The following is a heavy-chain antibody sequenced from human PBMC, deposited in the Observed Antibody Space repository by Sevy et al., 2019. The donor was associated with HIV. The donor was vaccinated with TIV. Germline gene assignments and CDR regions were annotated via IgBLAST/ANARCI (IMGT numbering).Heavy chain of an antibody. CDR2: ISGSGTRT. J-gene: IGHJ6*03. CDR1: GFSFDSYG. V-gene: IGHV3-23*01. Sequence: GGSLRLSCAVSGFSFDSYGMTWVRQAPGKGLEWVSAISGSGTRTYYADSVKGRSIISRDNSKNTLDLQMNSLRAEDTAIYYCAKGGGGHYDPDEIAYYFYYYNMDVWGKGTTVTVSS. D-gene: IGHD3-22*01. CDR3: AKGGGGHYDPDEIAYYFYYYNMDV.